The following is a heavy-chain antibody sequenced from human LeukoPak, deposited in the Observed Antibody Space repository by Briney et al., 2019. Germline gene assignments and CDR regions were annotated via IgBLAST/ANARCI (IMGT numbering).Heavy chain of an antibody. CDR3: ARAPDTAMVSPFDY. CDR2: IYYSGST. Sequence: SETLSLTCTVSGGSISSGDYYWSWIRQPPGKGLEWTGYIYYSGSTYYNPSLKSRVTISVDTSKNQFSLKLSSVTAADTAVYYCARAPDTAMVSPFDYWGQGTLVTVSS. D-gene: IGHD5-18*01. CDR1: GGSISSGDYY. V-gene: IGHV4-30-4*01. J-gene: IGHJ4*02.